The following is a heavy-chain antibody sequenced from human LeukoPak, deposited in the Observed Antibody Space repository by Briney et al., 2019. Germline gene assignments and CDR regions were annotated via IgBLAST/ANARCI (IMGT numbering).Heavy chain of an antibody. CDR1: GFTFSSYS. CDR2: IYSGGST. J-gene: IGHJ6*02. Sequence: GGSLRLSCAASGFTFSSYSMNWVRQAPGKGLEWVSVIYSGGSTYYADSVKGRFTISRHNSKNTLYLQMNSLRAEDTAVYYCARVPWAYYYYGMDVWGQGTTVTVSS. CDR3: ARVPWAYYYYGMDV. V-gene: IGHV3-53*04.